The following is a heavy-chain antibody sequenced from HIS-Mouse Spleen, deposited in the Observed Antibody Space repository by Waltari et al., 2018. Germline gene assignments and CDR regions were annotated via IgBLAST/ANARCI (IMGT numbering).Heavy chain of an antibody. Sequence: QVQLVESGGGVFQPGRSLRLSCAASAFTFRSYGMHWVRQAPGKGLEWVAVISYDGSNKDYADSVKGRFTIYRDNSKNTLYLQMNSLRAEDTAVYYCAKDKHHAFDYWGQGTLVTVSS. J-gene: IGHJ4*02. V-gene: IGHV3-30*18. CDR2: ISYDGSNK. CDR1: AFTFRSYG. CDR3: AKDKHHAFDY.